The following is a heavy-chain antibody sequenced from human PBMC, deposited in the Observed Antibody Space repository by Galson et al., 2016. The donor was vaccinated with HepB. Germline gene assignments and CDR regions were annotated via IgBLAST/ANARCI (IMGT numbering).Heavy chain of an antibody. Sequence: SLRLSCAASGFYFDDYAMHWVRQLPGKGLEWVSGINWNSGNTGYAASVKGRFTISRDNAKKSLYLQMNSLRPEDTALYYRVKDKMLEYEYGSPDYWGQGTLVTVSS. J-gene: IGHJ4*02. CDR2: INWNSGNT. V-gene: IGHV3-9*01. CDR3: VKDKMLEYEYGSPDY. D-gene: IGHD6-6*01. CDR1: GFYFDDYA.